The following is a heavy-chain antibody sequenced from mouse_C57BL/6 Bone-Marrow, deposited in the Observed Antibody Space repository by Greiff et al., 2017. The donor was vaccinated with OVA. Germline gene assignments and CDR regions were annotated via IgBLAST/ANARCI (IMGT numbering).Heavy chain of an antibody. CDR1: GYTFTSYW. J-gene: IGHJ1*03. CDR2: IYPGSGCT. CDR3: AREHYRSRHWYFDV. D-gene: IGHD1-1*01. V-gene: IGHV1-55*01. Sequence: QVQLQQPGAELVKPGASVKMSCKASGYTFTSYWITWVKQRPGQGLEWIGDIYPGSGCTNYNEKFKSKATLTVDTSSSTAYMQLSILTSEDSAVYYCAREHYRSRHWYFDVWGTGTTVTVSS.